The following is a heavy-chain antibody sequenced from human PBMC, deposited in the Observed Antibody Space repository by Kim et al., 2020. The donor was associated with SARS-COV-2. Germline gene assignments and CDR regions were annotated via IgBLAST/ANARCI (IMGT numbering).Heavy chain of an antibody. Sequence: SQTLSLTCAISGDGVSRNSAAWNWIRQSPLRGLEWLGRTFYKSKWFNEYAVSVKSRITINPDTSKNQFSLQLNSVIPEDTAVYYCARGQVSYYGMDVWGQGTTVTVSS. CDR3: ARGQVSYYGMDV. V-gene: IGHV6-1*01. J-gene: IGHJ6*02. CDR1: GDGVSRNSAA. CDR2: TFYKSKWFN.